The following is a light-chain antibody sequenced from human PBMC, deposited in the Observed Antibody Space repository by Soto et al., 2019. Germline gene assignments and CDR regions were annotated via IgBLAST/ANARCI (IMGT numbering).Light chain of an antibody. CDR1: SSDVGSYNL. V-gene: IGLV2-23*01. J-gene: IGLJ2*01. Sequence: QSVLTQPASVSGSPGQSITISCTGTSSDVGSYNLVSWYQQHPGKAPKLMIYEGSKRPSGVSNRFSGSKSGNTASLTISGLQAEDEADYYCCSSAGSSTLYVVFGGGTQLTVL. CDR3: CSSAGSSTLYVV. CDR2: EGS.